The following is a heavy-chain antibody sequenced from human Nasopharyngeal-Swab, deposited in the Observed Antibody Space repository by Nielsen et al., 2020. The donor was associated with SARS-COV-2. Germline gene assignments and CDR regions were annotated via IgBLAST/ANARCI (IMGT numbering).Heavy chain of an antibody. V-gene: IGHV3-21*01. CDR2: ISSSSSYI. J-gene: IGHJ6*03. Sequence: GGSLRLSCASSGFTFSSYSMNWVRQAPGKGLEWVSSISSSSSYIYYADSVKGRFTISSDNAKNSLYLQMNSLRAEDTAVYYCARDSSAYCGGDCSPYYYYMDVWGKGTTVTVSS. D-gene: IGHD2-21*01. CDR1: GFTFSSYS. CDR3: ARDSSAYCGGDCSPYYYYMDV.